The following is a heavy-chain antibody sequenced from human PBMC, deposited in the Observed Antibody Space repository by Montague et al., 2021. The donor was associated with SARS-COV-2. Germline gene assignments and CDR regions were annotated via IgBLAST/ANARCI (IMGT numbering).Heavy chain of an antibody. CDR1: GGSVSSRSNY. CDR2: SYYSGST. J-gene: IGHJ4*02. V-gene: IGHV4-39*01. Sequence: SETLSLTCTVSGGSVSSRSNYWGWIRQPPGKGLEWIGSSYYSGSTHYNPSLKSRVTISVDTSKNQFSLKLSSVTAADTAVYYCARRGDYGGPRFDYWGQGTLVSVSS. CDR3: ARRGDYGGPRFDY. D-gene: IGHD4-23*01.